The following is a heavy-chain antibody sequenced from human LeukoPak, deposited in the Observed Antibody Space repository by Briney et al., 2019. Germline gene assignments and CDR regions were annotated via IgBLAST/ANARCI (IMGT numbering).Heavy chain of an antibody. CDR2: INAGNGDT. CDR1: GYTFTSYA. CDR3: AKGNLYSSSWYLENDYFDY. D-gene: IGHD6-13*01. Sequence: ASVKVSCKASGYTFTSYALHWVRQAPGQRLEWMGWINAGNGDTKYSQKLQGRVTFTRDTSASTGYMELSSLRPEDTAVYYCAKGNLYSSSWYLENDYFDYWGQGTLVTVSS. V-gene: IGHV1-3*01. J-gene: IGHJ4*02.